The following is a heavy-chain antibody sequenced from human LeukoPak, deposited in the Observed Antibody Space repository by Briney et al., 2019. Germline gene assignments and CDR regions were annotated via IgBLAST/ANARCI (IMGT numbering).Heavy chain of an antibody. Sequence: GGSLRLSCAASGFTFSSFNMDWVRQAPGKGLEWVSFIDSSSRYIYQADSVKGRFIISRDNAKNTLYLQMNSLRAEDTAVYFCARARYSSGWETLDYWGQGTLVTVSS. D-gene: IGHD6-19*01. J-gene: IGHJ4*02. CDR3: ARARYSSGWETLDY. V-gene: IGHV3-21*01. CDR1: GFTFSSFN. CDR2: IDSSSRYI.